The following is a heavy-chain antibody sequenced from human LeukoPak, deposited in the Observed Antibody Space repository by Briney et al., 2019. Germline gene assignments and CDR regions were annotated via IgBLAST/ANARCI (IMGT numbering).Heavy chain of an antibody. V-gene: IGHV4-59*01. CDR1: GVSMSTYY. CDR2: IHYSGST. D-gene: IGHD3-10*01. Sequence: ASETLSLTCTVSGVSMSTYYWSWIRQSPGKGLEGLAYIHYSGSTNINPSLKGRLAISIDTSKNQFSLKVNSVTAADTAVYYCARDIYGSGYGFFDYWGQGTLVTVSS. CDR3: ARDIYGSGYGFFDY. J-gene: IGHJ4*02.